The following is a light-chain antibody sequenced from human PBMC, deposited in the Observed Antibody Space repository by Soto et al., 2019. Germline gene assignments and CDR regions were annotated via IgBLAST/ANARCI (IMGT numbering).Light chain of an antibody. V-gene: IGKV3-11*01. Sequence: EIVLTQSPATLALSPGERATLSCRARQSVSSYLAWYQQKPGQAPRLLIYDASNRATGIPARFSGSGSGTDFTLTLSSLDPEHFAVYYCQQRSNWPPSTFGQGNK. CDR2: DAS. J-gene: IGKJ1*01. CDR3: QQRSNWPPST. CDR1: QSVSSY.